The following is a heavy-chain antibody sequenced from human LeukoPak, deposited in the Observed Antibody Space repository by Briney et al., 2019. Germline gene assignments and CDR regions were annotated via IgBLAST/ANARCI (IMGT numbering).Heavy chain of an antibody. CDR1: GFTFSSYS. D-gene: IGHD2-8*01. CDR3: AAGVPSQYYYYMDV. V-gene: IGHV3-21*01. CDR2: ISSSSSYI. J-gene: IGHJ6*03. Sequence: GGSLRLSCAASGFTFSSYSMNWVRQAPGKGLEWVSSISSSSSYIYYADSVKGRFTISRDNAKNSLYLQMNSLRAEDTAVYYCAAGVPSQYYYYMDVWGKGTTVTISS.